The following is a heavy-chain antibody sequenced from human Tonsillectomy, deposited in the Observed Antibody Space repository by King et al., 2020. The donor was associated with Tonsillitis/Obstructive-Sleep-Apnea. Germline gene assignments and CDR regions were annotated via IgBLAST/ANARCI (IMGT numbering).Heavy chain of an antibody. CDR1: GGTFSSYA. CDR3: ARDPSCSSTSCYWHYFDY. V-gene: IGHV1-69*12. J-gene: IGHJ4*02. CDR2: IIPIFGTA. D-gene: IGHD2-2*01. Sequence: QLVQSGAEVKKPGSSVKVSCKASGGTFSSYAISWVRQAPGQGLEWMGGIIPIFGTANYAQKFQGRVTITADESTSTAYMELSSLRSEDTAVYYCARDPSCSSTSCYWHYFDYWGQGTLVTVSS.